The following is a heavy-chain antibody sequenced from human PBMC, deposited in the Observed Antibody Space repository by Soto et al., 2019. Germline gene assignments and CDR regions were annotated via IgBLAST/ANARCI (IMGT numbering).Heavy chain of an antibody. Sequence: QITLKESGPTLVKPTQTLTLTCTFSGFSLETSGMGMSWIRQPPGKALEWLALIYWDDDKRYSPSMKDRLTRNKTTSKNQLVLTLPNDEAVATATYYCAHSRYDYDNCGHDTCWYSAPWGRGTPVTVS. CDR2: IYWDDDK. V-gene: IGHV2-5*02. CDR3: AHSRYDYDNCGHDTCWYSAP. J-gene: IGHJ2*01. CDR1: GFSLETSGMG. D-gene: IGHD3-22*01.